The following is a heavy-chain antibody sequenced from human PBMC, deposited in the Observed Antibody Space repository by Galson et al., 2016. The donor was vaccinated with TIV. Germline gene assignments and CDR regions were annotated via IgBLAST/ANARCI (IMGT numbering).Heavy chain of an antibody. CDR2: IYNTGGT. J-gene: IGHJ4*02. CDR1: GGSVSSGSSY. D-gene: IGHD2-21*02. V-gene: IGHV4-61*01. CDR3: ARLTPCGGDCYYFDY. Sequence: SETLSLTCSVSGGSVSSGSSYWSWIRQPPRKGLEWIGYIYNTGGTNYNPSLKSRVTLSVDTSKNQFSLKLTSVTAADTAVYYCARLTPCGGDCYYFDYWGQGTLVTVSS.